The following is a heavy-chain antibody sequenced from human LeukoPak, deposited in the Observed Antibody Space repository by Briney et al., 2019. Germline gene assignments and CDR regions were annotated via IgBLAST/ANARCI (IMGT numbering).Heavy chain of an antibody. CDR1: GFTFSSYW. J-gene: IGHJ4*02. V-gene: IGHV3-7*03. CDR2: IKQDGSEK. D-gene: IGHD1-26*01. CDR3: AKELVGAYQPSPFDY. Sequence: GGSLRLSCAASGFTFSSYWMSWVRQAPGKGLEWVANIKQDGSEKYYVDSVKGRFTISRDNAKNSLYLQMNSLRAEDTALYYCAKELVGAYQPSPFDYRGQGTLVTVSS.